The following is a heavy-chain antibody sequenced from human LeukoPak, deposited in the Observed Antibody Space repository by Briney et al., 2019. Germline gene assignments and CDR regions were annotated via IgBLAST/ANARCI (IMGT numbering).Heavy chain of an antibody. D-gene: IGHD1-26*01. V-gene: IGHV3-48*03. Sequence: PGGSLRLSCAASGFTFSSYEMNWVRQAPGKGLEWVSYISSSGSTIYYADSVKGRFTTSRDNAKNSLYLQMNSLRAEDTAVYYCARAVWELHPFDYWGQGTLVTVSS. CDR2: ISSSGSTI. CDR1: GFTFSSYE. CDR3: ARAVWELHPFDY. J-gene: IGHJ4*02.